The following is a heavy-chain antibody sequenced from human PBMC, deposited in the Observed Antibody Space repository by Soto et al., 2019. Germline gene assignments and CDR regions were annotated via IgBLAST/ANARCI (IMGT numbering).Heavy chain of an antibody. CDR1: GGTFSSYT. CDR2: IIPILGIA. Sequence: QVQLVQSGAEVKKPGSSVKVSCKASGGTFSSYTISWVRQAPGQGLEWMGRIIPILGIANYAQKFQGRVTITADKSTSTAYMELSSLRSEDTAVYYCARSSGSYYWFDPWGQGTLVTVSS. J-gene: IGHJ5*02. D-gene: IGHD1-26*01. V-gene: IGHV1-69*02. CDR3: ARSSGSYYWFDP.